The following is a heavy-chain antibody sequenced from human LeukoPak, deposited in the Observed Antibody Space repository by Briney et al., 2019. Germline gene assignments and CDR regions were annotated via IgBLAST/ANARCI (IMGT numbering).Heavy chain of an antibody. Sequence: SETLSLTCTVSGGSISSSSYYWGWIRQPPGKGLEWIGSIYYSGSTYYNPSLKSRVTISVDTSKNQFSLKLSSVTAADTAVYYCASRDSSSPFFDYWGQGTLVTVSS. CDR2: IYYSGST. CDR1: GGSISSSSYY. J-gene: IGHJ4*02. V-gene: IGHV4-39*01. D-gene: IGHD6-6*01. CDR3: ASRDSSSPFFDY.